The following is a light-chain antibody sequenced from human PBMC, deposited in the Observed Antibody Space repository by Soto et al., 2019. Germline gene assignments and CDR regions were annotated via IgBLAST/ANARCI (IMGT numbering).Light chain of an antibody. V-gene: IGKV1-5*03. Sequence: DSQMTQYPSTLSASVGDRVTITCRASQSISSWLAWYQQKPGKAPKLLISKASTLHSGVPPRFSGSGSGTEFTLIISSPQPDDFATYYCQQYESYPMTFGGGTKVEIK. CDR2: KAS. J-gene: IGKJ4*01. CDR3: QQYESYPMT. CDR1: QSISSW.